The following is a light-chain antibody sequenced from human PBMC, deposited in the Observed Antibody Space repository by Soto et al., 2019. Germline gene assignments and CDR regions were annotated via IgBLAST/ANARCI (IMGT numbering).Light chain of an antibody. CDR3: SSFSGNNNLV. J-gene: IGLJ2*01. CDR2: EVC. CDR1: SSDVGGYNY. Sequence: QSALTQPPSASGSPGQSVTISCTGTSSDVGGYNYVSWYQQHPGKAPKLMIYEVCKRPSGVPDRFSGSKSGNTASLTVSGLQAEDEADDDCSSFSGNNNLVFGGGTKLTVL. V-gene: IGLV2-8*01.